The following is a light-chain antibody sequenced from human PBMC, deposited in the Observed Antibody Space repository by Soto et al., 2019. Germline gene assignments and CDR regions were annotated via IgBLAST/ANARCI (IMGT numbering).Light chain of an antibody. J-gene: IGKJ1*01. V-gene: IGKV1-12*01. CDR3: QQTLSFPPT. Sequence: DIPMTQSPSSVSASVGDRVTITCRASQAIDSWLAWYQQKPGEAPKLLIFTGSLLHSGVPPRFRCSGSGTDFTLTISSLQPEDFATYYCQQTLSFPPTFGQGTKV. CDR1: QAIDSW. CDR2: TGS.